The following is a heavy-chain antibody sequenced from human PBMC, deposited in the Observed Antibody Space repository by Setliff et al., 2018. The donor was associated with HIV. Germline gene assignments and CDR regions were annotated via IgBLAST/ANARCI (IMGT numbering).Heavy chain of an antibody. CDR2: IYYSGST. Sequence: LSLTCTVSGGSISSYYWSWIRQPPGKGLEWIGYIYYSGSTNYNPSLKSRVTISVDTSRNHFSLKLISVTAADTAVYYCAREITYDYVWGSFRQGAFDIWGQGTLVT. CDR3: AREITYDYVWGSFRQGAFDI. CDR1: GGSISSYY. J-gene: IGHJ3*02. D-gene: IGHD3-16*01. V-gene: IGHV4-59*01.